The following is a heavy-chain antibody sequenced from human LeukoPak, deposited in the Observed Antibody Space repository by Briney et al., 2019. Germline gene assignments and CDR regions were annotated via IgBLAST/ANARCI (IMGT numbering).Heavy chain of an antibody. V-gene: IGHV3-33*08. CDR1: GFTFSSYG. CDR2: IWYDGNYK. CDR3: ARATDLGDFDY. Sequence: GRSLRLSCAASGFTFSSYGMHWVRQAPGKGLGWVGVIWYDGNYKYYADSVKGRFTISRDNSDNTLYLQMNSLRAEDTAVYYCARATDLGDFDYWGQGTLVAVSS. J-gene: IGHJ4*02.